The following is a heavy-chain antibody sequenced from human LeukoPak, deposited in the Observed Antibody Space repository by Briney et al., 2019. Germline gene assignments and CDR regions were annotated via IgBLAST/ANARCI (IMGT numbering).Heavy chain of an antibody. J-gene: IGHJ5*02. CDR2: INPSGGST. Sequence: ASVKVSCKASGYTFTSYYIHWVRQAPGQGLEWMGIINPSGGSTSYAQKFQGRVTLTRDTSTSTVYMELSSLRSEDTAVYYCARHYGNDILTESGFDPWGQGTLVTVSS. CDR1: GYTFTSYY. CDR3: ARHYGNDILTESGFDP. D-gene: IGHD3-9*01. V-gene: IGHV1-46*01.